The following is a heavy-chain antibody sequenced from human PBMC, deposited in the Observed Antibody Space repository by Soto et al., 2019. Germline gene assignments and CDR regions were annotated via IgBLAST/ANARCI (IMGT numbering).Heavy chain of an antibody. CDR3: ARFTYYYDSSGYYTIYYFDY. D-gene: IGHD3-22*01. Sequence: PSETLSLTCTVSGGSISSGGYYWSWIRQHPGKGLEWIGYIYYSGSTYYNPSLKSRVTISVDTSKNQFSLKLSSVTAADTAVYYCARFTYYYDSSGYYTIYYFDYWGQGTRVTVAS. CDR1: GGSISSGGYY. CDR2: IYYSGST. J-gene: IGHJ4*02. V-gene: IGHV4-31*03.